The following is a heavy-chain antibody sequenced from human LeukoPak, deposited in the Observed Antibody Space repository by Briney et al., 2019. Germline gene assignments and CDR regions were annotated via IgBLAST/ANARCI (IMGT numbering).Heavy chain of an antibody. J-gene: IGHJ5*02. D-gene: IGHD2-2*01. Sequence: GGSLRLSCAASGFTFSSYAMAWVRQAPGKGLEWVSVISGGGGSTYYAASVKGRFTISRDNSKNNLYLQMYSLRAEDTAVYYCARSPTAINGYFDPWGQGTLVTVST. CDR1: GFTFSSYA. CDR3: ARSPTAINGYFDP. CDR2: ISGGGGST. V-gene: IGHV3-23*01.